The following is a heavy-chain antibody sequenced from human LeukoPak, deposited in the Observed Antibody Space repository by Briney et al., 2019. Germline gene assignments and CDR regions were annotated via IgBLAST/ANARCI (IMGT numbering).Heavy chain of an antibody. CDR1: GGTFSNYI. Sequence: SVKVSCKASGGTFSNYIFNWVRQAPGQGLEWMGGIMPLFAAADYAQNFQGRVTITTDESTSTVYMELSRLRSEDTAVYYCARGVKFGIRRFLEWFQYYFDYWGQGTLVTVSS. J-gene: IGHJ4*02. CDR3: ARGVKFGIRRFLEWFQYYFDY. CDR2: IMPLFAAA. V-gene: IGHV1-69*05. D-gene: IGHD3-3*01.